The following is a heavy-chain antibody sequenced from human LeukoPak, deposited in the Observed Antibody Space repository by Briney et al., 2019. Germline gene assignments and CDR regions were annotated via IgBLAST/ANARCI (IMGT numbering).Heavy chain of an antibody. D-gene: IGHD3-22*01. CDR1: GYTFTGYY. V-gene: IGHV1-2*02. CDR3: ATYYYDSSGYSKFDY. CDR2: INPNSRGT. J-gene: IGHJ4*02. Sequence: GASVKVSCKASGYTFTGYYMHWVRQAPGQGLEWMGWINPNSRGTNYAQKFQGRVTMTRDTSISTAYMELSRLRSDDTAVYYCATYYYDSSGYSKFDYWGQGTLVTVSS.